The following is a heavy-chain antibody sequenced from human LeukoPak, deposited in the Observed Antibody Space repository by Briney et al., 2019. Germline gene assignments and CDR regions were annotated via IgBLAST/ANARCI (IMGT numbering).Heavy chain of an antibody. D-gene: IGHD2-15*01. CDR3: ARDRGLVVAATWWFDP. Sequence: GASVKVSCKASGYTFTGYYIHWVRQAPGQGLEWMGWINPNSGGTNYAQKFQGRVTMTRDTSISTAYMELSRLRSDDTAVYYCARDRGLVVAATWWFDPWGQGTLVTVSS. J-gene: IGHJ5*02. V-gene: IGHV1-2*02. CDR2: INPNSGGT. CDR1: GYTFTGYY.